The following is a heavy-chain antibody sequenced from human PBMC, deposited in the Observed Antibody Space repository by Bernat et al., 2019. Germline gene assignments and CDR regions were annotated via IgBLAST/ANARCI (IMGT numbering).Heavy chain of an antibody. D-gene: IGHD3-10*01. J-gene: IGHJ4*02. CDR2: ISWNSGSK. V-gene: IGHV3-9*01. CDR3: AKDIMFYYGSGNYQGIDY. CDR1: GFTLEDYA. Sequence: EVQLVESGGGFIQPGRSLRLSCAASGFTLEDYAIHWVRQAPGKGLEWVSGISWNSGSKDYADSVKGRFTISRDNAKNTLYLQMNSLRAEDTALYYCAKDIMFYYGSGNYQGIDYWGQGALVTVSS.